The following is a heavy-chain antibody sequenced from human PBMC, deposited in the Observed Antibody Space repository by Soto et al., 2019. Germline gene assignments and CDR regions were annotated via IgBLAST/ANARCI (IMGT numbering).Heavy chain of an antibody. CDR3: ARHDYGEPSFDY. J-gene: IGHJ4*02. Sequence: QVQLQESGPGLVKPSETLSLTCTVSGGSISSYYWSWIRQPPGKGLEWIGYISYSGSTNYNPSLKSRVTISVDTAKNQFSLKLSTVTTADTAVYYCARHDYGEPSFDYWGQGTLVTVSS. D-gene: IGHD4-17*01. V-gene: IGHV4-59*08. CDR2: ISYSGST. CDR1: GGSISSYY.